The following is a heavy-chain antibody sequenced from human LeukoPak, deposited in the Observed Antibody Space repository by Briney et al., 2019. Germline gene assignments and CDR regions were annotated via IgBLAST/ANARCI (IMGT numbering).Heavy chain of an antibody. V-gene: IGHV4-34*01. CDR2: INHSGST. J-gene: IGHJ4*02. CDR1: GGSFSGYY. D-gene: IGHD3-16*01. Sequence: SETLSLTCAVYGGSFSGYYWSWIRQPPGKGVEWIGVINHSGSTNYNPSLKSRVTISVDTSKNQCSLKLSSVTAADTAVYYCASWAPYYFDYWGQGTLVTVSS. CDR3: ASWAPYYFDY.